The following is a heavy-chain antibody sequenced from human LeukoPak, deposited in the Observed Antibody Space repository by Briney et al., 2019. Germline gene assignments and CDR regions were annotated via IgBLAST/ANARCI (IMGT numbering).Heavy chain of an antibody. CDR1: GGTFSSHA. V-gene: IGHV1-69*05. Sequence: SVKVSCKAFGGTFSSHAIAWVRQAPGQGPGWMGGIIPISGIADYAQKFQGRVTITTDESTSTAYMELRSLTSDDTTVYYCARGLQYQLFKALRYYYMDVWGEGTTVTVSS. D-gene: IGHD2-2*01. CDR2: IIPISGIA. CDR3: ARGLQYQLFKALRYYYMDV. J-gene: IGHJ6*03.